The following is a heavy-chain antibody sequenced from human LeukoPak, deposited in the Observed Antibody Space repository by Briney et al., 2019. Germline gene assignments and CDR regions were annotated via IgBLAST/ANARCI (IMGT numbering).Heavy chain of an antibody. CDR2: IYYSGST. CDR1: GGSVSSGSYY. Sequence: PSETLSLTCTVSGGSVSSGSYYWSWIRQPPGKGLEWIGYIYYSGSTNYNPSLKSRVTISVDTSKNRFSLKLSSVTAADTALYYCARGTPTTVVTQGDAFDIWGQGTMVTVSS. V-gene: IGHV4-61*01. J-gene: IGHJ3*02. D-gene: IGHD4-23*01. CDR3: ARGTPTTVVTQGDAFDI.